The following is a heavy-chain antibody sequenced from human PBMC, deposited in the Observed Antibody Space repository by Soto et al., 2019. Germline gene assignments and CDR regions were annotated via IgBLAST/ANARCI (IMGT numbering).Heavy chain of an antibody. V-gene: IGHV2-5*02. CDR3: AHIYRYDSSGYYSVYFDY. Sequence: QITLKESGPTLVKPTQTLTLTCTFSGFSLSTSGVGVGWIRQPPGKALEWLELIYWDDDKRYSPSLKSKLTITKDTSKNQVVLTMTNMDPVDTATYYCAHIYRYDSSGYYSVYFDYWGQGTLVTVSS. D-gene: IGHD3-22*01. J-gene: IGHJ4*02. CDR2: IYWDDDK. CDR1: GFSLSTSGVG.